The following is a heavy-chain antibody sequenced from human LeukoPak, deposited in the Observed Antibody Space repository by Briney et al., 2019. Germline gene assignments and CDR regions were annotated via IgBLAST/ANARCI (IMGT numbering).Heavy chain of an antibody. CDR3: ARTTEGGYIGYFYYYYMDV. CDR2: THYSGTT. D-gene: IGHD5-18*01. J-gene: IGHJ6*03. CDR1: GGSISSYY. Sequence: PSETLSLTCTVSGGSISSYYWSWFRKPPGNALVWIGNTHYSGTTNYNPSLKSRVTISVDTSKNQFSLKLRSVTAADTAVYYCARTTEGGYIGYFYYYYMDVWGKGTTVTISS. V-gene: IGHV4-59*01.